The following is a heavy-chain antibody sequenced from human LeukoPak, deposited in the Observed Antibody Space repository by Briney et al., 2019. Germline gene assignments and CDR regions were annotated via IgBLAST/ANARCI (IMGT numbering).Heavy chain of an antibody. CDR2: ISGSGGNT. CDR1: GFTFIYYA. CDR3: AKERDRDFVGGAFDI. J-gene: IGHJ3*02. Sequence: GGSLRLSCAASGFTFIYYAMSWVRQAPGKGVEWVSTISGSGGNTYYADSVKGRFTISRDNSKNTLYLQMNSLRAEDTAVYYCAKERDRDFVGGAFDIWGQGTMVTVSS. D-gene: IGHD3-16*01. V-gene: IGHV3-23*01.